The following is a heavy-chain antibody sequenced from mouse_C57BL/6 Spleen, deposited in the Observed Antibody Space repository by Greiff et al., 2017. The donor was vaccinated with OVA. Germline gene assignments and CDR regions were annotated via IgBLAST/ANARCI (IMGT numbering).Heavy chain of an antibody. Sequence: EVQVVESGEGLVKPGGSLKLSCAASGFTFSSYAMSWVRQTPEKRLEWVAYISSGGDYIYYADTVKGRFTISRDNARNTLYLQMSSLKSEDTAMYYCTRDKELLRSSGFAYWGQGTLVTVSA. J-gene: IGHJ3*01. CDR3: TRDKELLRSSGFAY. V-gene: IGHV5-9-1*02. CDR1: GFTFSSYA. D-gene: IGHD1-1*01. CDR2: ISSGGDYI.